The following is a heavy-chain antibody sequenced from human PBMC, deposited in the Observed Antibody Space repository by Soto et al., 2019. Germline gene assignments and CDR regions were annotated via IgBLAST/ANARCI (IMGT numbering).Heavy chain of an antibody. D-gene: IGHD3-3*01. Sequence: SVKVSCKASGGTFSSYAISWVRQAPGQGLEWMGGIIPIFGTANYAQKFQGRVTITADRSTSTAYMELSSLRSEDTAVYYCAIFLEWPPSTAFDYWGQGTLVTVAS. V-gene: IGHV1-69*06. CDR1: GGTFSSYA. CDR2: IIPIFGTA. J-gene: IGHJ4*02. CDR3: AIFLEWPPSTAFDY.